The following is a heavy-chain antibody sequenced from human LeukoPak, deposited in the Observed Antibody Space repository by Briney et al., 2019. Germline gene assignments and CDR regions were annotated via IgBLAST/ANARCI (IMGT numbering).Heavy chain of an antibody. Sequence: GGSLRLSCAASGFTVSNNYMSWVRQAPGKGLEWVSVIYSDDRAFYADSVKGRFTISRDSSKNTLFLQMSSLRAEDTAVYFCARSPPWTTSWFPLFDYWGQGTLVTVSS. CDR2: IYSDDRA. CDR1: GFTVSNNY. D-gene: IGHD2-2*01. J-gene: IGHJ4*02. CDR3: ARSPPWTTSWFPLFDY. V-gene: IGHV3-66*01.